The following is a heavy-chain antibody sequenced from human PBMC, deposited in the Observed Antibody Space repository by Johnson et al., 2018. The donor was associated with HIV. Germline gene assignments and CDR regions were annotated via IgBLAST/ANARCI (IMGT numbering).Heavy chain of an antibody. D-gene: IGHD5-12*01. CDR1: GFSFSNFD. CDR2: IDTAGNT. CDR3: ARGSYDGDAFDI. J-gene: IGHJ3*02. V-gene: IGHV3-13*01. Sequence: VQLMESGGDLVQPGGSLRLSCAASGFSFSNFDMHWVRQDIGLRLEWVSGIDTAGNTYYAGSVKGRYTISRENAKNSLYLQVKSLTAGDSALYSCARGSYDGDAFDIWGRGTMVTVSS.